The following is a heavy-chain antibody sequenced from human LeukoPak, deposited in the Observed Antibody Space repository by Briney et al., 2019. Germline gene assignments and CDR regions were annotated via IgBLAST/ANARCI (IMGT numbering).Heavy chain of an antibody. CDR1: GFTFSDYS. D-gene: IGHD6-19*01. CDR2: ISSSSPYI. J-gene: IGHJ4*02. V-gene: IGHV3-21*04. CDR3: AGDKTTGGWYEFDY. Sequence: PGGSLRLSCAASGFTFSDYSMNWVRQAPGKGLEWVSSISSSSPYIYYADSVKGRFTISRDNAKNSLYLQMNSLRAEDTAVYYCAGDKTTGGWYEFDYWGQGTLVTVSS.